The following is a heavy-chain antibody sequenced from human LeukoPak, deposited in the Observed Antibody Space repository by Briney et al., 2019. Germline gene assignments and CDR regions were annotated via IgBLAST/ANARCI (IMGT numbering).Heavy chain of an antibody. CDR3: ARDLAYYGSGAFDY. D-gene: IGHD3-10*01. J-gene: IGHJ4*02. V-gene: IGHV4-61*02. CDR1: GGSISSGSYY. CDR2: IYTSGST. Sequence: SETLSLTCTVSGGSISSGSYYWSWIRQPAGQGLEWIGRIYTSGSTNYNPSLKSRVTISIDTSKNQFSLKLSSVTAADTAVYYCARDLAYYGSGAFDYWGQGTLVTVSS.